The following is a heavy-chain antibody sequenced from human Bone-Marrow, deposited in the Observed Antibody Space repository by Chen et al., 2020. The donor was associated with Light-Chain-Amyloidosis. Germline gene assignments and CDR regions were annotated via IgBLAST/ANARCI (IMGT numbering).Heavy chain of an antibody. Sequence: EVQLEQSGPEVKKPGESLKISCKGSGYTFPNYWIGWVRQMPGKGLGWRGVIYPDHSDARDSPSFEGQVTIPADKPIPTAYLQSRSLKASDTAMYYCARRRDGYNFDYWGQGTLVTVSS. CDR3: ARRRDGYNFDY. CDR1: GYTFPNYW. J-gene: IGHJ4*02. CDR2: IYPDHSDA. V-gene: IGHV5-51*01. D-gene: IGHD6-25*01.